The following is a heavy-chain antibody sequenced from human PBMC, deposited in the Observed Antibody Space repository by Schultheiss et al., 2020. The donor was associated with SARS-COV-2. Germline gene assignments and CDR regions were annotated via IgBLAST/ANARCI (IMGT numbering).Heavy chain of an antibody. Sequence: GGSLRLSCAASGFTFSSYSMNWVRQAPGKGLEWVSSISSSSSYIYYADSVKGRFTISRDNAKNSLYLQMNSLRAEDTAVYYCARDSVFNSYYDFWSGYYKAIWGQGTMVTVSS. CDR2: ISSSSSYI. V-gene: IGHV3-21*01. D-gene: IGHD3-3*01. CDR1: GFTFSSYS. J-gene: IGHJ3*02. CDR3: ARDSVFNSYYDFWSGYYKAI.